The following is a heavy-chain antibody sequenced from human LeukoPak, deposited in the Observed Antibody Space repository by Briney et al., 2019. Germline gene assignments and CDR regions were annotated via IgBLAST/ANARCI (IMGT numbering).Heavy chain of an antibody. CDR2: ISASADST. Sequence: PGGSLRLSCAASGFNFSYYAMTWVRQASGKGLEWVSLISASADSTYYADSVKGRFTISRDSSKSTLSLQMDSLRAEDTALYFCARMIRGIHVYYYGMDVWGQGTTVTVS. J-gene: IGHJ6*02. CDR1: GFNFSYYA. V-gene: IGHV3-23*01. CDR3: ARMIRGIHVYYYGMDV. D-gene: IGHD3-10*01.